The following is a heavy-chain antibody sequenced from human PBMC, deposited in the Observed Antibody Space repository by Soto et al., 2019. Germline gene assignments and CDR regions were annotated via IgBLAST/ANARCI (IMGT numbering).Heavy chain of an antibody. J-gene: IGHJ6*02. D-gene: IGHD3-9*01. CDR1: GGSISSYY. CDR3: ARDQGGDILTGYYPDYYYGMDV. Sequence: SETLSLTCTVSGGSISSYYWSWIRQPPGKGLEWIGYIYYSGSTNYNPSLKSRVTISVDTSKNQFSLKLSSVTAADTAVYYCARDQGGDILTGYYPDYYYGMDVWGQGTTVTVS. CDR2: IYYSGST. V-gene: IGHV4-59*01.